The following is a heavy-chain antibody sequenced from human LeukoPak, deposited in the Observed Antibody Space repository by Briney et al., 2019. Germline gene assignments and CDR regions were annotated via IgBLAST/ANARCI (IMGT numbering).Heavy chain of an antibody. CDR3: AKTAMIKIIIKSYPKGLHY. D-gene: IGHD3-16*01. CDR1: GFIFSNNA. CDR2: VYGGGDTK. V-gene: IGHV3-23*01. J-gene: IGHJ4*02. Sequence: GESLKISCVASGFIFSNNAMNWVRQAPGEGLEWVAAVYGGGDTKYYADSVKGRFTISRDNSKNTLYLQMNSLKAEDTAVYYCAKTAMIKIIIKSYPKGLHYWGQGTLVTVSS.